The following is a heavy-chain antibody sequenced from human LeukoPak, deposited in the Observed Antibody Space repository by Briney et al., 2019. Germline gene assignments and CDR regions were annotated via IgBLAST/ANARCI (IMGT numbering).Heavy chain of an antibody. Sequence: GGSLRLSCAASGFSFSNYALHWVRQAPGKGLEWVAVISYDGSNKYYADSVKGRFTISRDNSKNTLYLQVNSLRGEDTAVYYCARDHYYGSGSYTAFDFWGQGTLVTVSS. V-gene: IGHV3-30*04. CDR3: ARDHYYGSGSYTAFDF. D-gene: IGHD3-10*01. J-gene: IGHJ4*02. CDR2: ISYDGSNK. CDR1: GFSFSNYA.